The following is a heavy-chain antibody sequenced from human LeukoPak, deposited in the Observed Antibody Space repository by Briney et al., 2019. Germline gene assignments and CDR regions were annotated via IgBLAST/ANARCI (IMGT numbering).Heavy chain of an antibody. CDR1: GGSISSSNW. Sequence: SGTLSLTCAVSGGSISSSNWWSWVRQPPGKGLEWIGEIYHSGSTNYNPSLKSRVTISVDKSKNQFSLKLSSVTAADTAVYHCAKNGQSGFSFDPWGQGTRVTVSS. V-gene: IGHV4-4*02. CDR3: AKNGQSGFSFDP. J-gene: IGHJ5*02. D-gene: IGHD1-26*01. CDR2: IYHSGST.